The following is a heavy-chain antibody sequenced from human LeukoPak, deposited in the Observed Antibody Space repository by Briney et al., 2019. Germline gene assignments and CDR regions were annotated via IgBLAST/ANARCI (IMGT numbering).Heavy chain of an antibody. CDR1: GLSFDNYA. CDR3: ARGFNWNDP. J-gene: IGHJ5*02. CDR2: INGGGGTT. Sequence: PGGSLRLSCAASGLSFDNYAMTWVRQVPGKGLEWVSGINGGGGTTHYADSVKGRFTVSRDNSKNTLYLQMNSLRAEDTALYYCARGFNWNDPWGQGTLVTVSS. V-gene: IGHV3-23*01. D-gene: IGHD3-16*01.